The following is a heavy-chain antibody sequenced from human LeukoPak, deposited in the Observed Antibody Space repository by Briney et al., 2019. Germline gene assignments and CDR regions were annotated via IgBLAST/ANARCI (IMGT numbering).Heavy chain of an antibody. V-gene: IGHV3-33*01. CDR3: ARDCRAAAAYYYYGMDV. Sequence: PGGSLRLSSAASGFTFSSYGMHWVRQAPGTGLEWVAVIWYDGSNKYYADSVKGRFTISRDNSKNTLYLQMNSLRAEDTAVYYCARDCRAAAAYYYYGMDVWGKGTTVTVSS. CDR2: IWYDGSNK. D-gene: IGHD6-13*01. J-gene: IGHJ6*04. CDR1: GFTFSSYG.